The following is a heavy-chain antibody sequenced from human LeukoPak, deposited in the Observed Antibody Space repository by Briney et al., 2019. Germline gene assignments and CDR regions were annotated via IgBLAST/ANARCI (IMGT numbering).Heavy chain of an antibody. V-gene: IGHV4-34*01. CDR1: GGSLRGYY. CDR2: ITHGGRT. Sequence: PSDTLSLTCAVYGGSLRGYYWSAIRQPPGKGLEWIGEITHGGRTNYNPSLKSRVTISVDTSKNQFSLKLSSVTAADTAVYYCARASYCSGGSCSYYYYHYMDVWGKGTTFTVSS. CDR3: ARASYCSGGSCSYYYYHYMDV. J-gene: IGHJ6*03. D-gene: IGHD2-15*01.